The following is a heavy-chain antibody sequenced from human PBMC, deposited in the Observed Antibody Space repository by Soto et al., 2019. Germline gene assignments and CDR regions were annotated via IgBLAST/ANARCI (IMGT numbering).Heavy chain of an antibody. V-gene: IGHV3-30*03. D-gene: IGHD1-1*01. J-gene: IGHJ4*02. CDR2: TSYDGGNP. CDR3: ATDLSTLGRNGLDY. Sequence: QVHLVESGGGVVQPGRSLRLSCAGSGFKFGSYGMHWVRQAPGKGLERVAVTSYDGGNPLYADSVKGRFTISRDNSKITLYLQIDSLTTDDSVLSYCATDLSTLGRNGLDYCGQGTLVTVSS. CDR1: GFKFGSYG.